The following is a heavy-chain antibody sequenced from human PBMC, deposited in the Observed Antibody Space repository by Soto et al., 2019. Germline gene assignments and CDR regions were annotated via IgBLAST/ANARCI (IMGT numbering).Heavy chain of an antibody. CDR3: ARGYSSSWYRGWFDP. CDR1: GGSFSGYY. Sequence: LSLTCAVYGGSFSGYYWSWIRQPPGKGLEWIGEINHSGSTNYNPSLKSRVTISVDTSKNQFSLKLSSVTAADTAVYYCARGYSSSWYRGWFDPWGQGTLVTVSS. CDR2: INHSGST. V-gene: IGHV4-34*01. J-gene: IGHJ5*02. D-gene: IGHD6-13*01.